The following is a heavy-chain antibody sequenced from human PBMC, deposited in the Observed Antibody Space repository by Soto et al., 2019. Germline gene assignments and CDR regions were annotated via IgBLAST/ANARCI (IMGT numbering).Heavy chain of an antibody. D-gene: IGHD6-13*01. CDR2: ISHSGST. V-gene: IGHV4-34*01. J-gene: IGHJ3*02. Sequence: SETLSLTCAVYGGSLSGHYWSWIRQPPGKGLEWIGEISHSGSTDYIPSLKSRVTISVDTSKRQFSLNLTSGPAADTALYYCARDASNSWYTAFDIWARGTMVTVSS. CDR1: GGSLSGHY. CDR3: ARDASNSWYTAFDI.